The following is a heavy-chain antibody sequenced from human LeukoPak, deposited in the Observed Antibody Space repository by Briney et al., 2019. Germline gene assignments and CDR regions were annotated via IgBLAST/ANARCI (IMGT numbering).Heavy chain of an antibody. V-gene: IGHV3-74*01. CDR1: GFTFINYW. D-gene: IGHD3-3*01. CDR2: INSDGTNT. J-gene: IGHJ4*02. CDR3: ARDRAAFGVVQVGY. Sequence: GGSLRLSCAAFGFTFINYWMHWVRQAPGKGLVWVSRINSDGTNTYYADSVKGRFTISRDNTKNTLYLQMNSLRTEDTAVYYCARDRAAFGVVQVGYWGQGTLVTVSP.